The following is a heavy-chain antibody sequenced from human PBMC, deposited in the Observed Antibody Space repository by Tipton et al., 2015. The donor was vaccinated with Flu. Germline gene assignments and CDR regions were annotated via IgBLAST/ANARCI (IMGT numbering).Heavy chain of an antibody. CDR3: VSDTTMELVY. Sequence: QLVQSGAEVKKPGASVKVSCKASGYTFTDYYIHWVRQAPGQGLEWMGWINPNNGGTHFAQKFQGRATMTRDTSISTAYMELTRLRPDDTAVYFCVSDTTMELVYWGQGTLVTVSS. J-gene: IGHJ4*02. CDR1: GYTFTDYY. CDR2: INPNNGGT. D-gene: IGHD5-18*01. V-gene: IGHV1-2*02.